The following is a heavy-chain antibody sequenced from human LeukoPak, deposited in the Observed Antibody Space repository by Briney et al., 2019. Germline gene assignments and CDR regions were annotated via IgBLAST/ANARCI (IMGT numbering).Heavy chain of an antibody. D-gene: IGHD3-10*01. V-gene: IGHV4-4*02. CDR3: AKGEDHGSGAVHFAS. CDR2: IYHGGST. J-gene: IGHJ4*02. CDR1: GGSISSSNW. Sequence: KPSGTLSLTCAVSGGSISSSNWWRWVRQPPGKGLEWIGEIYHGGSTNYNPSLKSRVSMSVDRSRNQFSLQLSSVTAADTAVYYCAKGEDHGSGAVHFASWGQGTLVTVSS.